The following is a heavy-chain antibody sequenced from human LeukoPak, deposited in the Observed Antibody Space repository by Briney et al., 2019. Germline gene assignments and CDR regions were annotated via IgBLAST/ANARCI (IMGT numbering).Heavy chain of an antibody. CDR2: IRSKANNYAT. Sequence: PGGSLRLSCAASGFTFSNAWMSWVRQAPGKGLEWVGRIRSKANNYATVYAASVKDRFTISRDDSRNTAYLQMNSLKTEDTAVYYCTTQYSNGPPGYWGQGTLVTVSS. D-gene: IGHD6-19*01. CDR3: TTQYSNGPPGY. CDR1: GFTFSNAW. V-gene: IGHV3-73*01. J-gene: IGHJ4*02.